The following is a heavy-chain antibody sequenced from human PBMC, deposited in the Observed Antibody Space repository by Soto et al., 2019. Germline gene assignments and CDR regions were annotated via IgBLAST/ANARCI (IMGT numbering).Heavy chain of an antibody. CDR2: INPNGGGT. V-gene: IGHV1-46*01. D-gene: IGHD3-22*01. Sequence: ASVXVSCKASGYTFTSYYIHWVRQAPGQGLEWMGIINPNGGGTSYAQKFQGRATMTRDTSTSTVYMELSSLRSEDTAVYYCARDSGDSSGYMLDYWGQGALVTVSS. J-gene: IGHJ4*02. CDR1: GYTFTSYY. CDR3: ARDSGDSSGYMLDY.